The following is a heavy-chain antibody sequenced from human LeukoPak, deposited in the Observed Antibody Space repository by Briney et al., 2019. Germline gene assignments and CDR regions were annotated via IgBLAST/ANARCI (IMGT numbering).Heavy chain of an antibody. D-gene: IGHD5-24*01. J-gene: IGHJ5*02. Sequence: GGSLRLSCAASGFTFSGYALSWVHQAPGKGLEWVSGISASGGSTYYADSVKGRFTISRSNSKNTLYLQMNSLRAEDTAVYYCAKGDGYNYDNWFDPWGQGTLVTVSS. V-gene: IGHV3-23*01. CDR2: ISASGGST. CDR3: AKGDGYNYDNWFDP. CDR1: GFTFSGYA.